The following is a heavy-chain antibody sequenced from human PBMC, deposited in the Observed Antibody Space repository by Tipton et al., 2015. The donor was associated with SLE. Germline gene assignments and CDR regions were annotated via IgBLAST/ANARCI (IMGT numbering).Heavy chain of an antibody. CDR2: IYYSGST. CDR3: ARADYDFWSGYYTEGANWFDP. Sequence: TLSLTCTVSGGSISSSSYYWGWIRQPPGKGLEWIGSIYYSGSTYYNPSLKSRVTISVDTSKNQFSLKLNSVTAADTAVYYCARADYDFWSGYYTEGANWFDPWGQGTLVTVSS. D-gene: IGHD3-3*01. V-gene: IGHV4-39*07. CDR1: GGSISSSSYY. J-gene: IGHJ5*02.